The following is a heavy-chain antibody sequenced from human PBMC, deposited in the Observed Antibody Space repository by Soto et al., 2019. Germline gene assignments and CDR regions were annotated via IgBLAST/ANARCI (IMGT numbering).Heavy chain of an antibody. D-gene: IGHD6-13*01. CDR3: ARVGVGLAAPRVWPY. CDR2: INPYNGNT. J-gene: IGHJ4*02. V-gene: IGHV1-18*01. Sequence: QVQLVQSGAEVKKPGASVKVSCKASGYTFTSYGISWVRQAPGQGLEWMAWINPYNGNTKYAEKFLDRVTVTTDTSTATAYMEVRSLTSDDTAVFYCARVGVGLAAPRVWPYWGQGTPVTVSS. CDR1: GYTFTSYG.